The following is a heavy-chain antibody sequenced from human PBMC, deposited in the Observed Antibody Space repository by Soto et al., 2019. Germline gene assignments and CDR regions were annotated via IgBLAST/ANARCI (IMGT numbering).Heavy chain of an antibody. CDR3: AKVFYYYDSSGYYYFDY. CDR1: GVTFSSYA. D-gene: IGHD3-22*01. CDR2: ISGSGSTI. Sequence: GGSLRLSCAASGVTFSSYAVSLVRQAPGKGPEWISSISGSGSTIYYADSVKGRFTISRDNSKNTLYLQMSSLRAEDTAVYYCAKVFYYYDSSGYYYFDYWGQGTLVTVSS. J-gene: IGHJ4*02. V-gene: IGHV3-23*01.